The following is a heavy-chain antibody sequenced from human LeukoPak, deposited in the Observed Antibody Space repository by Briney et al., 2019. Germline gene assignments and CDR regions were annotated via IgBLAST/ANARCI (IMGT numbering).Heavy chain of an antibody. D-gene: IGHD3-3*01. CDR1: GFTFSSYA. CDR3: AKDRRMREWSIRLYNWFDP. V-gene: IGHV3-23*01. Sequence: GGSLRLSCAASGFTFSSYAMSWVRQAPGKGLEWVSAISGSGGSTYYADSVKGRFTIPRDNSKNTLYLQMNSLRAEDTAVYYCAKDRRMREWSIRLYNWFDPWGQGTLVTVSS. J-gene: IGHJ5*02. CDR2: ISGSGGST.